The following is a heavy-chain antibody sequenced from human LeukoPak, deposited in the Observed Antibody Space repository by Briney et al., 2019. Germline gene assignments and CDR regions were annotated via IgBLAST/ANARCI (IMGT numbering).Heavy chain of an antibody. CDR1: GGSISSSSYY. J-gene: IGHJ4*02. Sequence: SETLSLTCSVSGGSISSSSYYWGWIRQAPGKGLEWIGSIYYSGRTYYNPSLKSRVTISVDTSKNQFSLKLSSVTAADTALYYCARKYYYGSGGNFDYWGQGTLVTVSS. D-gene: IGHD3-10*01. CDR3: ARKYYYGSGGNFDY. V-gene: IGHV4-39*01. CDR2: IYYSGRT.